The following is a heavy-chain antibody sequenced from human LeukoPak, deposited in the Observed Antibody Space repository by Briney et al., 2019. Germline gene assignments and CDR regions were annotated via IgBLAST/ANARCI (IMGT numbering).Heavy chain of an antibody. J-gene: IGHJ3*02. CDR1: GFTVSSNY. CDR3: AKELGPHDAFDI. Sequence: GGSLRLSCAASGFTVSSNYMSWVGQAPGKGLEWVSVIYSGGTTYYADSVKGRFTISRDNSKNTLYLQMNSLRAEDTAVYYCAKELGPHDAFDIWGQGTMVTVSS. CDR2: IYSGGTT. D-gene: IGHD7-27*01. V-gene: IGHV3-53*05.